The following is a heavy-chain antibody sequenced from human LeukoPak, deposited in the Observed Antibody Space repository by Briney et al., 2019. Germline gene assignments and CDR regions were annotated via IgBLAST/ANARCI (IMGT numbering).Heavy chain of an antibody. D-gene: IGHD5-12*01. Sequence: GGSLRLSCAASGFTFSSYGMHWVRQAPGKGLAWVAVIWYDGSNKYYADSVKGRFTISRDNSKNTLYLQMNSLRAEDTAVYYCAGGGYDGIDYWGQGTLVTVSS. V-gene: IGHV3-33*08. CDR1: GFTFSSYG. CDR3: AGGGYDGIDY. J-gene: IGHJ4*02. CDR2: IWYDGSNK.